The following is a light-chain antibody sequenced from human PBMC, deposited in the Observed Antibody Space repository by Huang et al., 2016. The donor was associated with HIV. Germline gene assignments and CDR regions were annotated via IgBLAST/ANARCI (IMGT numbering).Light chain of an antibody. CDR3: QQTYTGMT. J-gene: IGKJ1*01. CDR1: QSINTY. V-gene: IGKV1-39*01. Sequence: DIQMTQSPSSLSASVGDRVTITCRASQSINTYLNWFQQKPGKAPKVLISAASTLQSGVPSRFSGGGSGTHFTLTITSLQPEDFATYYCQQTYTGMTFGQGTKVEIK. CDR2: AAS.